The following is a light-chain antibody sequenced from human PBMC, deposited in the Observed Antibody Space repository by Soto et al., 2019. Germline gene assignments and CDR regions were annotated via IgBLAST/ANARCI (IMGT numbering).Light chain of an antibody. CDR1: QSISSY. CDR2: AAS. J-gene: IGKJ1*01. V-gene: IGKV1-39*01. Sequence: IQMTQSPSSLSASVGDRATITCRASQSISSYLNWYQQKPGKAPKLLIYAASSLQSGVPSRFSGSGSGTDFTLTISSLQPEDFATYYCQQSYSTPWTFGQGTKVDIK. CDR3: QQSYSTPWT.